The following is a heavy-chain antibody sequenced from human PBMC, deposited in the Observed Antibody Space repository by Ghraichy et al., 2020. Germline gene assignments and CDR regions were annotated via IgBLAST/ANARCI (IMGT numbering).Heavy chain of an antibody. CDR3: ARRELPTTRLPDY. Sequence: ASLKVSCKASGYTFTSYDINWVRQATGQGLEWMGWMNPNSGNTGYAQKFQDRVTMTRNTSINTAYMELSGLGSEDTAVYYCARRELPTTRLPDYWGQGTLVTVSS. CDR2: MNPNSGNT. D-gene: IGHD3-10*01. V-gene: IGHV1-8*01. CDR1: GYTFTSYD. J-gene: IGHJ4*02.